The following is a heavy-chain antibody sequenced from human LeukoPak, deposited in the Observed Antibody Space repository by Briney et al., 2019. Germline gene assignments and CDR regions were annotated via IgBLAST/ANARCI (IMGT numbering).Heavy chain of an antibody. Sequence: GGSLRLSCVVSGFTLPYGMSWVRQAPGKGLEWVSAMSGSGGSTYYADSVKGRFTISRDNSKNTLYLQMNSLRAEDTAVYYCAKIGRSYDFWTGYYEEEVDYMDVWGKGTTVTVSS. CDR1: GFTLPYG. CDR2: MSGSGGST. J-gene: IGHJ6*03. V-gene: IGHV3-23*01. D-gene: IGHD3-3*01. CDR3: AKIGRSYDFWTGYYEEEVDYMDV.